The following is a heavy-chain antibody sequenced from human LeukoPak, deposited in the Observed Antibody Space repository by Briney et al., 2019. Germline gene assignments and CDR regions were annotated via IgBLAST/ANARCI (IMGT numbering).Heavy chain of an antibody. CDR2: IYYSGST. V-gene: IGHV4-59*12. D-gene: IGHD3-10*01. CDR3: ARARPITMVRGVRLSPFDP. CDR1: GGSISSYY. J-gene: IGHJ5*02. Sequence: SETLSLTCTVSGGSISSYYWSWIRQPPGKGLEWIGYIYYSGSTNYNPSLKSRVTISVDTSKNQFSLKLSSVTAADTAVYYCARARPITMVRGVRLSPFDPWGQGTLVTVSS.